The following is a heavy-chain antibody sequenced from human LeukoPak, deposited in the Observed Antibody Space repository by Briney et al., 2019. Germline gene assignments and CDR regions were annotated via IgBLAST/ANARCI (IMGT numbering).Heavy chain of an antibody. V-gene: IGHV3-48*04. CDR3: ARLGYCSGGSCYAGDAFDI. CDR1: GFTFSSYS. Sequence: GGSLRLSCAASGFTFSSYSMNWVRQAPGKGLEWVSYISSSSSPIYYADSVKGRFTISRDNAKNSLYLQMNSLRAEDTAVYYCARLGYCSGGSCYAGDAFDIWGQGTMVTVSS. CDR2: ISSSSSPI. J-gene: IGHJ3*02. D-gene: IGHD2-15*01.